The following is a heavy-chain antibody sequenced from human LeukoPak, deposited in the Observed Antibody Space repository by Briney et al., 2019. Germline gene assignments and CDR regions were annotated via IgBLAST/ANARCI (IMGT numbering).Heavy chain of an antibody. Sequence: SETLSLTCTVSGGSISSGSYYWSWIRQPAGKGLEWIGRIYTSGSTNYNPSLKSRVTISVDTSKNQFSLKLSSVTAADTAVYYCARPPGNGYNPEDWYFDLWGRGTLVTVSS. D-gene: IGHD5-24*01. J-gene: IGHJ2*01. CDR1: GGSISSGSYY. CDR2: IYTSGST. CDR3: ARPPGNGYNPEDWYFDL. V-gene: IGHV4-61*02.